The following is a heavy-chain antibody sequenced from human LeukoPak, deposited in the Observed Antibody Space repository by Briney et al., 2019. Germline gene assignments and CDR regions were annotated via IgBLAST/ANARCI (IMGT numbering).Heavy chain of an antibody. V-gene: IGHV1-46*01. Sequence: ASVKVSCKASGYAFTSYYMHWVRQAPGQGLEWMGIINPSGGSTSHAQKFQGRVTMTTDTSTSTAYMELRSLRSDDTAVYYCAVRYCSSTSCYHDYWGQGTLVTVSS. CDR3: AVRYCSSTSCYHDY. D-gene: IGHD2-2*01. CDR1: GYAFTSYY. J-gene: IGHJ4*02. CDR2: INPSGGST.